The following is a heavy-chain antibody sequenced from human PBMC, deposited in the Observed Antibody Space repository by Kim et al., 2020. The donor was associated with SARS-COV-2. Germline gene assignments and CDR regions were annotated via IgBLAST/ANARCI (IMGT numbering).Heavy chain of an antibody. CDR3: AKDLYDSSGYDFDY. CDR2: ISGSGGST. Sequence: GGSLRLSCAASGFTFSSYAMSWVRQAPGKGLEWVSAISGSGGSTYYADSVKGRFTISRDNSKNTLYLQMNSLRAEDTSVYYCAKDLYDSSGYDFDYWGQGTLVTVSS. J-gene: IGHJ4*02. CDR1: GFTFSSYA. D-gene: IGHD3-22*01. V-gene: IGHV3-23*01.